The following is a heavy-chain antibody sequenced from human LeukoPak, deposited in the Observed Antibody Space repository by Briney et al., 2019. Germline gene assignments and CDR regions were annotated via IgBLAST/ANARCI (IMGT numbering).Heavy chain of an antibody. V-gene: IGHV4-34*01. J-gene: IGHJ4*02. Sequence: SETLSLTCAVYGGSFSGYYWRWIRQPPGKGLEWIGEINHSGSTNYNPSLKSRATISVDTSKNQLSLKMSSVTAADTAVYYCTITTGTTLGLMDYWGQGTLVTVSS. CDR3: TITTGTTLGLMDY. CDR2: INHSGST. CDR1: GGSFSGYY. D-gene: IGHD1-1*01.